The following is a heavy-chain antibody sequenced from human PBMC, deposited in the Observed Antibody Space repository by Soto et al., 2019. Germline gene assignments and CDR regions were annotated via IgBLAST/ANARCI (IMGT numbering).Heavy chain of an antibody. J-gene: IGHJ6*02. V-gene: IGHV3-23*01. CDR2: ISSGGDGT. CDR1: GFTFSSYA. Sequence: PGGSLRLSCAASGFTFSSYAMTWVRQAPGKGLEWVSIISSGGDGTYYGDSVKGRFIISRDNSRNTLNLQMNSLRVEDTAVYYCAKNGDFWSWGMDAWGQGTKVTVSS. CDR3: AKNGDFWSWGMDA. D-gene: IGHD3-3*01.